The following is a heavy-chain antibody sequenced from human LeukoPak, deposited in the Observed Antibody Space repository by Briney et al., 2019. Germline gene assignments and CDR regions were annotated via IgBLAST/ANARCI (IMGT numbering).Heavy chain of an antibody. D-gene: IGHD6-13*01. CDR2: ISAYNVNT. J-gene: IGHJ5*02. CDR3: ARAGASSWNNWFDP. CDR1: GYTFTSYG. V-gene: IGHV1-18*01. Sequence: ASVKVSFKASGYTFTSYGISWVRQAPGQGLEWMGWISAYNVNTNYAQKLQGRVTMTTDTSTSTAYMELRSLRSDDTAVYYCARAGASSWNNWFDPWGQGTAVTVSS.